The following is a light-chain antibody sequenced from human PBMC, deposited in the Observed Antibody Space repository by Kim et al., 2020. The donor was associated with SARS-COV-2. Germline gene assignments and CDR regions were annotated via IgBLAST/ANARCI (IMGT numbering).Light chain of an antibody. V-gene: IGLV3-19*01. Sequence: GLRQTVSITCQGDSLRSYYATWYQQKPGQAPILVIYGKSNRPSGIPDRFSGSSSGNTASLTITGTQAGDEADYYCNSRDSNDNVVFGGGTQLTVL. CDR2: GKS. CDR3: NSRDSNDNVV. CDR1: SLRSYY. J-gene: IGLJ2*01.